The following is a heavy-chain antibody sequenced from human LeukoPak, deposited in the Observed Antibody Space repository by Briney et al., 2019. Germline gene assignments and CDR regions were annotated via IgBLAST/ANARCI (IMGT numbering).Heavy chain of an antibody. J-gene: IGHJ4*02. V-gene: IGHV4-39*07. CDR2: IYYTGST. CDR1: GGSISSNSYY. D-gene: IGHD3-16*02. CDR3: ARHFGDLSTLDS. Sequence: ASETLSLTCTVSGGSISSNSYYWGWIRQPPGKGLQFIGSIYYTGSTYYNPSLKSRVTISVDTSKNQFSLKLRSVTAADTAMYFCARHFGDLSTLDSWGQGTLVTVSS.